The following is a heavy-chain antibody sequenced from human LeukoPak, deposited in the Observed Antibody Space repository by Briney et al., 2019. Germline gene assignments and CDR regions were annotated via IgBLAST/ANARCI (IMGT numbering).Heavy chain of an antibody. Sequence: GGALRLSCAAFGFTFSNYWMHWVRQAPGKGLVWVSRINSDGSVTNYADSVKGRFTISRDNAKNTLYLQMNSLTAEDTAVYYCARARGGTYFDYWGQGTLVTVSS. J-gene: IGHJ4*02. D-gene: IGHD1-26*01. CDR3: ARARGGTYFDY. CDR1: GFTFSNYW. CDR2: INSDGSVT. V-gene: IGHV3-74*01.